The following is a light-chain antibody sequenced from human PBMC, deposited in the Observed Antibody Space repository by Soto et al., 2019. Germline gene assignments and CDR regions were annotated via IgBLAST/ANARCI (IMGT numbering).Light chain of an antibody. CDR2: GAS. Sequence: IQITQSPSSLAAPAGDRVTSTCRASQGIGNALGWYQQKPGKPPKVLIYGASNLQSGVPPRFSGSGSGTDFTLAISSLQPEDSATYYCLQDINYPWTFGQGTKVDIK. CDR1: QGIGNA. V-gene: IGKV1-6*01. J-gene: IGKJ1*01. CDR3: LQDINYPWT.